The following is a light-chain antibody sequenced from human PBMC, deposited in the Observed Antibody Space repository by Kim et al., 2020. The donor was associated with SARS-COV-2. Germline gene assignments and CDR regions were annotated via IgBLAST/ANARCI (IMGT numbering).Light chain of an antibody. CDR1: QAISSW. CDR2: AAT. V-gene: IGKV1D-16*01. Sequence: DIQMTQSPSSLSASVGDRVTITCRASQAISSWLAWYQQKPEKAPKSLIFAATNLQSGVPSRFSGSGSGTDFTLTISNLQPEDFATYYCQQYNSYPRTFGGGTKVDIK. J-gene: IGKJ4*01. CDR3: QQYNSYPRT.